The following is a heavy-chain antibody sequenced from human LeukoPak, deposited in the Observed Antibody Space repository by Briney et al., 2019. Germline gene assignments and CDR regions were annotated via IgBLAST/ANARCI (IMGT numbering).Heavy chain of an antibody. CDR2: LSDSGAST. CDR3: ARTPNRDGYSHIDF. V-gene: IGHV3-23*01. D-gene: IGHD5-24*01. Sequence: PGGSLRLSCAASGFTFTNHAMAWVRLAPGKGLEWVSTLSDSGASTYYADSVKGRFTISRDNSRNTMYLQMDSLRADDTGVYFCARTPNRDGYSHIDFWGQEALVTVSS. J-gene: IGHJ4*02. CDR1: GFTFTNHA.